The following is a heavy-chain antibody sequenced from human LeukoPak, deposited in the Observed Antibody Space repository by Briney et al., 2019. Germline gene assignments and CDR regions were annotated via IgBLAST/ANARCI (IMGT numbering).Heavy chain of an antibody. CDR1: SR. Sequence: ASVKVSCKAPSRISWVRQAPGQGLEWMGWIGSYGGDTYYAQKFQGRVTVTTDTSTSTVYMELRSLRSDDTAVYYCARDLWNFYDDSGYYRDFDSWGQGTLVTVSS. D-gene: IGHD3-22*01. CDR2: IGSYGGDT. CDR3: ARDLWNFYDDSGYYRDFDS. J-gene: IGHJ5*01. V-gene: IGHV1-18*01.